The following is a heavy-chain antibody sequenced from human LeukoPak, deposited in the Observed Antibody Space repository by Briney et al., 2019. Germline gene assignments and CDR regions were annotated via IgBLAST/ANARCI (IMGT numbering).Heavy chain of an antibody. CDR3: ARGDYYYYGMDV. CDR1: GGTFSSYA. V-gene: IGHV1-69*04. Sequence: ASVKVSCKASGGTFSSYAISWVRQAPGQGLEWMGRIIPILGIANYAQKFQGRVRITADKSTSTAYMELSSLRSEDTAVYYCARGDYYYYGMDVWGQGTTVTVSS. J-gene: IGHJ6*02. CDR2: IIPILGIA.